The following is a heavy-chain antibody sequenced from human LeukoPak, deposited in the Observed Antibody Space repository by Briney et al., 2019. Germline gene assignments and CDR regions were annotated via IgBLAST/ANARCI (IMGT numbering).Heavy chain of an antibody. CDR1: GFTFSSYA. Sequence: PGGSLRLSCAASGFTFSSYAMNWVRQAPGKGLEWVSSISGSGDSTYYADSVKGRFTISRDNSKNTLYLQMNSLRAEDTAVYYCAKSLTGPNFDYWGQGTLVTVSS. J-gene: IGHJ4*02. CDR2: ISGSGDST. V-gene: IGHV3-23*01. CDR3: AKSLTGPNFDY. D-gene: IGHD3-9*01.